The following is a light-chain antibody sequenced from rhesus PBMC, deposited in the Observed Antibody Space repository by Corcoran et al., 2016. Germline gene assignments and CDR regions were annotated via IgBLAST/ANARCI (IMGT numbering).Light chain of an antibody. CDR2: GAS. CDR1: RIVGRY. V-gene: IGKV3-24*04. CDR3: QQSGDSLT. J-gene: IGKJ4*01. Sequence: ETVVTQSPATLSLSPGETATLSCRASRIVGRYLAWYQQKPGQAPRLLIDGASNRATGIPDRLSGSGSGTDVTLSISSLEPEDVGLYYCQQSGDSLTFGGVTKVELK.